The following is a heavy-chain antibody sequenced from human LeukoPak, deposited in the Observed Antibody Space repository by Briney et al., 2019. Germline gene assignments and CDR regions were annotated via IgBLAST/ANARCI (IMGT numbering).Heavy chain of an antibody. CDR1: GYTFTSYA. D-gene: IGHD5-24*01. V-gene: IGHV1-3*01. Sequence: ASVKVSCKASGYTFTSYAMHWVRQAPGQRLEWMGWINAGNGNTKYSQKFQGRVTMTRDTSTSTVYMELSSLRSEDTAVYYCARGGSREMATIPAYWGQGTLVTVSS. J-gene: IGHJ4*02. CDR3: ARGGSREMATIPAY. CDR2: INAGNGNT.